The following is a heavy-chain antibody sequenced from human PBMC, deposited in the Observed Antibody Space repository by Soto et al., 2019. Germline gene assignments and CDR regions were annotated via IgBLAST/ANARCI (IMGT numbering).Heavy chain of an antibody. CDR1: GGSFSCYI. V-gene: IGHV4-34*01. CDR3: ARGRGLLLWFGDLGWFDP. Sequence: SETLSLTCDVYGGSFSCYIWTWIRQTPGKGLQWIGQINHSGSANYNPSLKSRVTISVDTSKNQFSLKLSSVTAADTAVYYCARGRGLLLWFGDLGWFDPWGQGTLVTVS. CDR2: INHSGSA. D-gene: IGHD3-10*01. J-gene: IGHJ5*02.